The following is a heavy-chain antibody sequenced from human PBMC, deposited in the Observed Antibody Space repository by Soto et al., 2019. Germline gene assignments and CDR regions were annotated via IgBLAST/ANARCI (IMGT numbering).Heavy chain of an antibody. Sequence: DVQLVESGGGLVEPGGSLRLSCAASGLTFGSAWMSWVRQAPGKGLEWVGRIRSKIDGGTADYAAPVKGRCTISRDDSKSTLYRQMNSLKSEDTGIYYLYSHVVFASVSHYETITWGQGTLVTVSA. CDR3: YSHVVFASVSHYETIT. D-gene: IGHD2-8*01. V-gene: IGHV3-15*07. CDR1: GLTFGSAW. J-gene: IGHJ5*02. CDR2: IRSKIDGGTA.